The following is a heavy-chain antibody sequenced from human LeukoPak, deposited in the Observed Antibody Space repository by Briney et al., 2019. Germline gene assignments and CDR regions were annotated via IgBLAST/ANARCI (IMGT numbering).Heavy chain of an antibody. Sequence: SQTPSLTCAISGDSVSSNSAAWNWIRQSPSRGLEWLGRTYYRSKWYNDYAVSVKSRITINPDTSKNQFSLQLNSVTPEDTAVYYCASDLYYYDSSGYYYAADYWGQGTLVTVSS. CDR1: GDSVSSNSAA. CDR2: TYYRSKWYN. CDR3: ASDLYYYDSSGYYYAADY. V-gene: IGHV6-1*01. D-gene: IGHD3-22*01. J-gene: IGHJ4*02.